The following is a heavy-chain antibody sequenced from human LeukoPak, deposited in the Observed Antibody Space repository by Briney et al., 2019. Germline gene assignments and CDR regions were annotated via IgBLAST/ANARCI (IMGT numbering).Heavy chain of an antibody. CDR3: ARGDGGDF. CDR2: INWKTGTT. D-gene: IGHD3-3*01. CDR1: GFTFSSYA. J-gene: IGHJ4*02. Sequence: GGSLRLSCAASGFTFSSYAMSWVRQAPGKGLEWVSGINWKTGTTGYADSVMGRFIISRDNANNSLYLQMNSLRAEDTALYHCARGDGGDFWGPGTLVTVSS. V-gene: IGHV3-20*01.